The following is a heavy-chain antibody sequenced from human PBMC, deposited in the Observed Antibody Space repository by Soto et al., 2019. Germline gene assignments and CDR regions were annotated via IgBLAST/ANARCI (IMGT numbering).Heavy chain of an antibody. CDR3: ASLLLGDIVLVQAAIDAFDI. Sequence: SETLSLTCTVSGGSISSGDYYWSWIRQPPGKGLEWIGYIYYSGSTYYNPSLKSRVTISVDTSKNQFSLKLSSVTAADTAVYYCASLLLGDIVLVQAAIDAFDIWGQGTMVTVSS. CDR1: GGSISSGDYY. D-gene: IGHD2-2*01. CDR2: IYYSGST. J-gene: IGHJ3*02. V-gene: IGHV4-30-4*01.